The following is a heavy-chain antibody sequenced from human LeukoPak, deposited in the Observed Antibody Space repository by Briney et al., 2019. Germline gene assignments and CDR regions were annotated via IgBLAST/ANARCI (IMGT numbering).Heavy chain of an antibody. Sequence: PSETLSLTCTVSGGSLSSSSYYWGWIRQPPGTGLEWIGSIYYSGSTYYNPSLKSRVTISVDTSKNQFSLKLSSVTAADTAVYYCARHYGGGGWRWGQGTLVTVSS. J-gene: IGHJ4*02. CDR1: GGSLSSSSYY. CDR2: IYYSGST. V-gene: IGHV4-39*01. D-gene: IGHD2-15*01. CDR3: ARHYGGGGWR.